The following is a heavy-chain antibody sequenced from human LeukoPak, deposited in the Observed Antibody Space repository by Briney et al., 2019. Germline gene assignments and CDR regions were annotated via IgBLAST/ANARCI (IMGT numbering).Heavy chain of an antibody. D-gene: IGHD1-1*01. CDR3: ARVPTGTTPPDP. J-gene: IGHJ5*02. CDR1: GASISSRFHY. CDR2: LSCSGGT. V-gene: IGHV4-39*02. Sequence: SETLSLTRAVSGASISSRFHYWVWVRQPPGKGREGIGSLSCSGGTHYHPSRGRRLTVSVDTSTTRSSLKLKSVTAAHTAVFYSARVPTGTTPPDPWG.